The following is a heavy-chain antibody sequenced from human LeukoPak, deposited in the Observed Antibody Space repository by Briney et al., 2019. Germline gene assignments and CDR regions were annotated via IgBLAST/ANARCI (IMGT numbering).Heavy chain of an antibody. CDR1: EYSFSPYW. V-gene: IGHV1-69*01. CDR2: IIPIFGTA. CDR3: ARTEQENYYDSSGYYY. J-gene: IGHJ4*02. Sequence: KISCKGSEYSFSPYWIGWVRQAPGQGLEWMGGIIPIFGTANYAQKFQGRVTITADESTSTAYMELSSLRSEDTAVYYCARTEQENYYDSSGYYYWGQGTLVTVSS. D-gene: IGHD3-22*01.